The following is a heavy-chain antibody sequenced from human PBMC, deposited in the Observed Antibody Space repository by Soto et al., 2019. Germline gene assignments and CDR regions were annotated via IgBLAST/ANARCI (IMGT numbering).Heavy chain of an antibody. D-gene: IGHD5-12*01. CDR2: ISSSSSYI. Sequence: GGSLRLSCAASGFAFSTYSMNWVRQAPGKGLEWVSSISSSSSYIYYADSVKGRFTISRDNAKNSLFLQMNSLRAEDTAVYYCARVRYSGYVLDPWGQGTLVTVSS. CDR1: GFAFSTYS. CDR3: ARVRYSGYVLDP. V-gene: IGHV3-21*01. J-gene: IGHJ5*02.